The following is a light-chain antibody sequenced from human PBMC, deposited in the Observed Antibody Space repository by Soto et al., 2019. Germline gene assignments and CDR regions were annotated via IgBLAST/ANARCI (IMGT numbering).Light chain of an antibody. Sequence: IVMTQSPATLSVSPGERATLSCRAGQTIYSNVAWYQQKPGQAPRLLIYDASNRATGIPARFSGSGSGTDFTLTISSLEPEDFAVYYCQQYGNSRGTFGQGTKVDIK. CDR2: DAS. J-gene: IGKJ1*01. CDR3: QQYGNSRGT. V-gene: IGKV3D-15*01. CDR1: QTIYSN.